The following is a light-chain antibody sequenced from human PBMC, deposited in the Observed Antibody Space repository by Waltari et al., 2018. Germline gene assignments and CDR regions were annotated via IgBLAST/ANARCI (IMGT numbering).Light chain of an antibody. CDR2: LGS. V-gene: IGKV2-28*01. CDR1: QSLLHSNGYNY. Sequence: DIVMTQSPLSLPVTPGEPASISCRSSQSLLHSNGYNYLDWYLQKPGQSPQLLIYLGSNRDSGVPDRVSGSGSGTDFTLKISRVEAEDVGVFYCMQALQTPLTFGGGTKVEIK. J-gene: IGKJ4*01. CDR3: MQALQTPLT.